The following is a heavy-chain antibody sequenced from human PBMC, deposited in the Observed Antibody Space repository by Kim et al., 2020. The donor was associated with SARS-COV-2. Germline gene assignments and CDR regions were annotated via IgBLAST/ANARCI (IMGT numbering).Heavy chain of an antibody. D-gene: IGHD2-15*01. CDR2: IKQDGSEK. V-gene: IGHV3-7*01. J-gene: IGHJ4*02. CDR3: AREEIVVPCFDY. CDR1: GFTFSHYW. Sequence: GGSLRHSCAASGFTFSHYWMNWVRQAPGKGLEWVASIKQDGSEKYYVDSVKGRFSISRDNAKSTLYLQMNSLRAEDTAVYYCAREEIVVPCFDYWGQGTLVTVSS.